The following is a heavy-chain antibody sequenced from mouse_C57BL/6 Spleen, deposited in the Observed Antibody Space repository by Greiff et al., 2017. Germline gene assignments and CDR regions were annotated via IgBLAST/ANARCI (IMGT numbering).Heavy chain of an antibody. CDR1: GYSFTDYN. V-gene: IGHV1-39*01. Sequence: VQLQQSGPELVKPGASVKISCKASGYSFTDYNMNWVKQSNGKSLEWIGVINPNYGTPSYNQKFKGKATLTVDQSSSTAYMQLNSLTSEDSAVYYCVYYGSSYGYWYFDVWGTGTTVTVSS. D-gene: IGHD1-1*01. CDR3: VYYGSSYGYWYFDV. CDR2: INPNYGTP. J-gene: IGHJ1*03.